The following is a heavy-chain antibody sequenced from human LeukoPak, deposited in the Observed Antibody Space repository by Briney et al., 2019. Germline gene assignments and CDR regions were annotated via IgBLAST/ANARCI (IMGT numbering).Heavy chain of an antibody. CDR3: ARVGPYSSSWYYFDY. D-gene: IGHD6-13*01. Sequence: GGSLRLSCAASGFTFSDYYMSWIRQAPGKGLEWVSYISSSSYTNYADSAKGRFTISRDNAKNSLDLQMNSLRAEDTAVYYCARVGPYSSSWYYFDYWGQGTLVTVSS. J-gene: IGHJ4*02. CDR2: ISSSSYT. CDR1: GFTFSDYY. V-gene: IGHV3-11*05.